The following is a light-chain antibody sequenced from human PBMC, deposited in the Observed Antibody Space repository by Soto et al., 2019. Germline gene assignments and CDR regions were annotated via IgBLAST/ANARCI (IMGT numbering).Light chain of an antibody. J-gene: IGKJ5*01. CDR1: DSVSSY. Sequence: EIVLTQSPATLSLSXGERATLYCRGRDSVSSYLAWYQKKTGQAXRLLIYDASNRATGITARFSGSGSGTDFTITISSLEPEDLAVYHCQQRSNLITFGQGTRLEIK. CDR2: DAS. V-gene: IGKV3-11*01. CDR3: QQRSNLIT.